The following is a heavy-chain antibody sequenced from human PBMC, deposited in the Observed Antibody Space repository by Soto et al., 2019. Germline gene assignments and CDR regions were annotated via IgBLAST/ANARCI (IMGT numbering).Heavy chain of an antibody. D-gene: IGHD6-6*01. CDR3: ARAHIAARPDYYYGMDV. CDR2: IYYSGST. V-gene: IGHV4-59*01. CDR1: GGSISSYY. J-gene: IGHJ6*02. Sequence: SATLSITCTVSGGSISSYYWSWIRQPPGKGLEWIGYIYYSGSTNYNPSLKSRVTISVDTSKNQFSLKLSSVTAADTAVYYCARAHIAARPDYYYGMDVWGQGTTVTVSS.